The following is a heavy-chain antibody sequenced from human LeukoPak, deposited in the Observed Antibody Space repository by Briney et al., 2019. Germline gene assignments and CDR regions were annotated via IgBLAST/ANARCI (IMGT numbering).Heavy chain of an antibody. CDR3: ARDGRQLVRWWFDP. D-gene: IGHD6-6*01. Sequence: GALVKVSCKASGYTFTGYYMHWVRQAPGQGLEWMGWINPNSGGTNYAQKFQGWVTMTRDTSISTAYMEQSRLRSDDTAVYYCARDGRQLVRWWFDPWGQGTLVTVSS. J-gene: IGHJ5*02. CDR2: INPNSGGT. V-gene: IGHV1-2*04. CDR1: GYTFTGYY.